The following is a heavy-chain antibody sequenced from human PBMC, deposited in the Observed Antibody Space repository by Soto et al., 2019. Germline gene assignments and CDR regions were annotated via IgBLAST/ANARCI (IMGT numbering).Heavy chain of an antibody. J-gene: IGHJ6*03. V-gene: IGHV4-34*01. CDR2: INHSGST. Sequence: SETLSLTCAVYGGSFSGYYWSWIRQPPGKGLEWIGEINHSGSTNYNPSLKSRVTISVDTSKNQFSLKLSSVTAADTAVYYCASLNYDFWSGYFQPSNYYYMDVWGKGTTVTVSS. CDR1: GGSFSGYY. D-gene: IGHD3-3*01. CDR3: ASLNYDFWSGYFQPSNYYYMDV.